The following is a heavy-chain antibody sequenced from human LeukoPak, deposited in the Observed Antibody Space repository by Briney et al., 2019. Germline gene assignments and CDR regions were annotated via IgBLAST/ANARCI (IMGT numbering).Heavy chain of an antibody. CDR2: ISGSGGTT. J-gene: IGHJ4*02. CDR3: ARGTTSVTPSV. D-gene: IGHD4-17*01. V-gene: IGHV3-23*01. Sequence: PGGSLRLSCAASGFTFGSYAMTWVRQAPGKGLEWVSDISGSGGTTHYADSVKGRFAISRDNSKNTLYLQMNSLRAEDTAVYYCARGTTSVTPSVWGQGTLVTVSS. CDR1: GFTFGSYA.